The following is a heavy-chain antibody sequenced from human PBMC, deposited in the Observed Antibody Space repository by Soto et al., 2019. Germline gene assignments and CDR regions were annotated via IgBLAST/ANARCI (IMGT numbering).Heavy chain of an antibody. V-gene: IGHV3-48*02. CDR1: GFTFSSYS. J-gene: IGHJ1*01. CDR2: ISSSSSTI. Sequence: EVQLVESGGGLVQPGGSLRLSCAASGFTFSSYSMNWVRQAPGKGLEWVPYISSSSSTIYYADSVKGRFTISRDNAKNSLYLQMNSLRDEDTAVYYCARHDYGDWEYFQHWGQGTLVTVSS. CDR3: ARHDYGDWEYFQH. D-gene: IGHD4-17*01.